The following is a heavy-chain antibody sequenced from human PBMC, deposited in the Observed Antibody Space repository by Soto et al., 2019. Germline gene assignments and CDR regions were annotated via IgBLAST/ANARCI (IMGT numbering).Heavy chain of an antibody. CDR1: GFSLSTSGVG. D-gene: IGHD2-8*02. J-gene: IGHJ5*02. V-gene: IGHV2-5*02. Sequence: QITLKESGPTLVKPTQTLTLTCTFSGFSLSTSGVGVGWIRQPPGKALEWLALSYWDADKLYSPSLKSRHTSTNDTTKNLVVLTMTNMDPVDTDTYYCAHRRIGRTGNWFDPWGQGTLVTVSS. CDR2: SYWDADK. CDR3: AHRRIGRTGNWFDP.